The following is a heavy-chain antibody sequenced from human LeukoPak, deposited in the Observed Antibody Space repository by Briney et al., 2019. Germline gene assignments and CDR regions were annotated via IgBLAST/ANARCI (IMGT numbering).Heavy chain of an antibody. CDR3: ARASRSVVVVPAAILGPYYYYYGMDV. Sequence: PSETLSLTCAVYGGSFSGYYWSWLRQPPGKGLDWIGEINHSGSTNYNPSLRSRVSISVDTSKYQFSLKLSSVTAADTAVYYCARASRSVVVVPAAILGPYYYYYGMDVWGQGTTVTVSS. CDR2: INHSGST. V-gene: IGHV4-34*01. D-gene: IGHD2-2*02. J-gene: IGHJ6*02. CDR1: GGSFSGYY.